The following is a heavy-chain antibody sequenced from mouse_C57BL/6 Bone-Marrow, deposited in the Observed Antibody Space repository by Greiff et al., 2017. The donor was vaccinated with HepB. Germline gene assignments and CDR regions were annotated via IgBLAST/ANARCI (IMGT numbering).Heavy chain of an antibody. CDR3: TRGFYGSSYWYFDV. Sequence: EVKLVESGEGLVKPGGSLKLSCAASGFTFSSYAMSWVRQTPEKRLEWVAYISSGGDYIYYADTVKGRFTISRDNSRNTLYLQMSSLKSADTAMYYCTRGFYGSSYWYFDVWGTGTTVTVSS. D-gene: IGHD1-1*01. CDR2: ISSGGDYI. V-gene: IGHV5-9-1*02. J-gene: IGHJ1*03. CDR1: GFTFSSYA.